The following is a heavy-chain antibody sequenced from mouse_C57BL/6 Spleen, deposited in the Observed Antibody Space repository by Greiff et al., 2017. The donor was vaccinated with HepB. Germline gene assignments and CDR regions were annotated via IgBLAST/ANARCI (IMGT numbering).Heavy chain of an antibody. CDR2: INPSSGYT. Sequence: QVQLQQSGAELARPGASVKLSCKASGYTFTSYTMHWVKQRPGQGLEWIGYINPSSGYTKYNQKFKDKATLTADKSSSTAYMQLSSLTSEDSAVYYCSRTGDGGPLDYWGQGTTLTVSS. CDR1: GYTFTSYT. D-gene: IGHD1-1*01. CDR3: SRTGDGGPLDY. J-gene: IGHJ2*01. V-gene: IGHV1-4*01.